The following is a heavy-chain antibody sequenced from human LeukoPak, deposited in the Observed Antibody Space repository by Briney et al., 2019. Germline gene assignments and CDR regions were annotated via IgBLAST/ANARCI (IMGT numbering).Heavy chain of an antibody. CDR3: ARAKDFVVL. CDR1: GFTFSDYY. D-gene: IGHD2-15*01. CDR2: ISGSGGST. V-gene: IGHV3-11*01. J-gene: IGHJ4*02. Sequence: KTGGSLRLSCAGSGFTFSDYYMTWIRQGPGKGLEWLTYISGSGGSTYYADSVKGRFTISRDNAKNSVYLQMDSLRVEDTALYYCARAKDFVVLWGQGTLVTVSS.